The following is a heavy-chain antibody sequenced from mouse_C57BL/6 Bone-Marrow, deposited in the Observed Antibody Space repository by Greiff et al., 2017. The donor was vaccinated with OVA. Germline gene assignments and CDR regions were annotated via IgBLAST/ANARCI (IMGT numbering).Heavy chain of an antibody. CDR3: ARRQLRSPFAY. V-gene: IGHV2-6*01. Sequence: QVQLKESGPGLVAPSQSLSITCTVSGFSLTSYGVDWVRQSPGKGLEWLGVIWGVGSTNYNSALKYRLSISKDNSKSQVFLKMNSLQTDDTAMYYCARRQLRSPFAYWGQGTLVTVSA. D-gene: IGHD3-2*02. CDR2: IWGVGST. J-gene: IGHJ3*01. CDR1: GFSLTSYG.